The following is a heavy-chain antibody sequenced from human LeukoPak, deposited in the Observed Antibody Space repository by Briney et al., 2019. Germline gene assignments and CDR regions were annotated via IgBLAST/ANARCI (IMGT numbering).Heavy chain of an antibody. J-gene: IGHJ5*01. V-gene: IGHV4-4*07. D-gene: IGHD3-9*01. CDR1: GGSISDNY. CDR3: ARGGAMTGYYDS. CDR2: IYSTGSI. Sequence: SETLSLTCIVSGGSISDNYWSWIRQPAGKGLEWIGRIYSTGSINYSPSLKSRVTMSVDTSKNRFSLTLTSVSAADTAVYYCARGGAMTGYYDSWGQGTLVTVSS.